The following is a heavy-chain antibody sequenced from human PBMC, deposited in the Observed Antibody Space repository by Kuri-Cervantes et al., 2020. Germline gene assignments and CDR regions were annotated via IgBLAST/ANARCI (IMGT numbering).Heavy chain of an antibody. CDR2: IWYDGSNK. CDR1: GFTFSSYG. J-gene: IGHJ6*02. V-gene: IGHV3-33*01. D-gene: IGHD2-15*01. Sequence: LSLTCAASGFTFSSYGMHWVRQAPGKGLEWVAVIWYDGSNKYYADSVKGRFTISRDNAKNSLYLQMNSLRAEDTAVYYCARGYCSGDSCRTIAPGAVWGQGIPVTVSS. CDR3: ARGYCSGDSCRTIAPGAV.